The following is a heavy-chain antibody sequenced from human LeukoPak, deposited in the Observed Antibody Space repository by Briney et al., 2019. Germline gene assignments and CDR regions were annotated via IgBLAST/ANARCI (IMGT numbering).Heavy chain of an antibody. D-gene: IGHD6-6*01. J-gene: IGHJ4*02. Sequence: GGSLRLSCAASGFTFSSYGMHWVRKAPGKGLEWVAVIWYDGSNKYYADSVKGRFTISRDNSKNTLYLQMNSLRAEDTAVYYCARDRREVHNIATRTVIDYWGQGTLVTVSS. CDR1: GFTFSSYG. CDR2: IWYDGSNK. CDR3: ARDRREVHNIATRTVIDY. V-gene: IGHV3-33*01.